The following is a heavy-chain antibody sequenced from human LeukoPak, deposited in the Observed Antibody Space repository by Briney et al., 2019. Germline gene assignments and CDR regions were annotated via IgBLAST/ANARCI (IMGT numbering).Heavy chain of an antibody. CDR1: GGTFSSYA. J-gene: IGHJ3*02. CDR3: ARDVRDIVVVPAAMGAFDI. D-gene: IGHD2-2*01. Sequence: SVKVACKASGGTFSSYAISWVRQAPGQGLEWMGGIIPIFGTANYAQKFQGRVTITADESTSTAYMELSSLRSEDTAVYYCARDVRDIVVVPAAMGAFDIWGQGTMVTVSS. V-gene: IGHV1-69*13. CDR2: IIPIFGTA.